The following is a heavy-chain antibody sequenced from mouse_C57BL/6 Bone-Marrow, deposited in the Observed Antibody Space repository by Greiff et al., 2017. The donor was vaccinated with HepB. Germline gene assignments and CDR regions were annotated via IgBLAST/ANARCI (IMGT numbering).Heavy chain of an antibody. D-gene: IGHD1-1*01. CDR3: ARRTYYYGSSLDY. J-gene: IGHJ2*01. CDR1: GYTFTSYW. V-gene: IGHV1-50*01. Sequence: QVQLQQSGAELVKPGASVKMSCKASGYTFTSYWMQWVKQRPGQGLEWIGEIDPTDSYTNYNQKFKGKATLTVDTSSSAAYMQLISLTSGVSAVYYCARRTYYYGSSLDYWCQGTALTVSS. CDR2: IDPTDSYT.